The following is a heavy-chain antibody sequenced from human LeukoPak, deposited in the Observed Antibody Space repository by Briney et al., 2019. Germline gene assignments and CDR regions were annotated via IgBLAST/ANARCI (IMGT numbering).Heavy chain of an antibody. Sequence: PGGSLRLSCAASGFTLSSYEMNWVRQAPGKGLEWVSYISSSGSTIYYADSVKGRFTISRDNAKNSLYLQMNSLRAEDTAVYYCARLGGSHPRFYYYYYYMDVWGKGTTVTVSS. D-gene: IGHD1-26*01. CDR1: GFTLSSYE. CDR2: ISSSGSTI. J-gene: IGHJ6*03. CDR3: ARLGGSHPRFYYYYYYMDV. V-gene: IGHV3-48*03.